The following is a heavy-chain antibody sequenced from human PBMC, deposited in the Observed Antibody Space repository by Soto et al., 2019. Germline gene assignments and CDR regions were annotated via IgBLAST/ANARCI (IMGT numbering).Heavy chain of an antibody. J-gene: IGHJ6*02. CDR2: ISSSGSTI. Sequence: QPGGSLRLSCAASGFTFSSYEMNWVRQAPGKGLEWVSYISSSGSTIYYADSVKGRFTISRDNAKNSLYLQMNSLRAEDTAVYYCARLDCSSTSCYRHYGMDVWGQGTTVTV. CDR1: GFTFSSYE. V-gene: IGHV3-48*03. D-gene: IGHD2-2*02. CDR3: ARLDCSSTSCYRHYGMDV.